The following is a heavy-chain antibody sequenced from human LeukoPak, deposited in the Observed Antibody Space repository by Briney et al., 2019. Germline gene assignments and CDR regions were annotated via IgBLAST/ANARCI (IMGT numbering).Heavy chain of an antibody. CDR2: INPNSGGT. V-gene: IGHV1-2*02. J-gene: IGHJ6*03. CDR3: AKSGYYYMDV. D-gene: IGHD3-10*01. CDR1: GGTFSSYA. Sequence: ASVKVSCKASGGTFSSYAISWVRQAPGQGLEWMGWINPNSGGTNYAQKFQGRVTMTRDTSISTAYMELSRLRSDDTAVYYCAKSGYYYMDVWGKGTTVTVSS.